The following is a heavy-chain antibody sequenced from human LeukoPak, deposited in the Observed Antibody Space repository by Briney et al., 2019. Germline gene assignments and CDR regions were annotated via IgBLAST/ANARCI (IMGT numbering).Heavy chain of an antibody. D-gene: IGHD3-10*01. CDR1: DGSIISSSYY. CDR3: ARSDGYGLVGI. V-gene: IGHV4-39*07. Sequence: SETLSLTCTVSDGSIISSSYYWGWIRQPPGKTLEWIGSIYSSGSTYYNSSLKSRVIILIDTAKNHFSLNLSSVTAADTAVYYCARSDGYGLVGIWGQGTMVTVSS. CDR2: IYSSGST. J-gene: IGHJ3*02.